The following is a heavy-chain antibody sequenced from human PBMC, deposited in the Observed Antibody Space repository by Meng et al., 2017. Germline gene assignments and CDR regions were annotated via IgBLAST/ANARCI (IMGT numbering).Heavy chain of an antibody. J-gene: IGHJ4*02. Sequence: QGQLVQFGAEGKKPGSSVKVSCKASGGTFRSYAISWVRQAPGQGLEWMGGIIPIFGTANYAQKFQGRVTITADKSTSTAYMELSSLRSEDTAVYYCHSGWYQAGDDYWGQGTLVTVSS. CDR3: HSGWYQAGDDY. V-gene: IGHV1-69*06. CDR2: IIPIFGTA. CDR1: GGTFRSYA. D-gene: IGHD6-19*01.